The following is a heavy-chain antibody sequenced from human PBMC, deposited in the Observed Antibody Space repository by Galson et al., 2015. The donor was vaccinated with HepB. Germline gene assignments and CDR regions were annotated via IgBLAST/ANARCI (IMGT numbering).Heavy chain of an antibody. V-gene: IGHV3-30*18. D-gene: IGHD6-13*01. Sequence: SLRLSCAASGFTFSSYGMHWVRQAPGKGLEWVAVISYDGSNKYYADSVKGRFTISRDNSKNTLYLQMNSLRAEDTAVYYCAKDQGVMQQPRIPVGLCDYWGQGTLVTVSS. CDR2: ISYDGSNK. CDR3: AKDQGVMQQPRIPVGLCDY. CDR1: GFTFSSYG. J-gene: IGHJ4*02.